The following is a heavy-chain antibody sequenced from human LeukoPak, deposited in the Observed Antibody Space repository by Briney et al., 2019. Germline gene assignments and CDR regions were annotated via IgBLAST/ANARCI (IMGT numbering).Heavy chain of an antibody. CDR1: GCSISSYY. CDR3: VSFKVGHDAFDI. J-gene: IGHJ3*02. D-gene: IGHD1-26*01. Sequence: SETLSLTCTVSGCSISSYYWIWIRQPPGKGLEWIGYIYYSGISSYNPSLKSRLTISVDTSKNQFSLKMSTVTAADTAVYYCVSFKVGHDAFDIWGQGTMVTVSS. CDR2: IYYSGIS. V-gene: IGHV4-59*01.